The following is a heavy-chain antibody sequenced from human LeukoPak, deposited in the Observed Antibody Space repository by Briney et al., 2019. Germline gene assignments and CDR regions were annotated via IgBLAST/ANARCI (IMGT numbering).Heavy chain of an antibody. Sequence: ASVKVSCKASGYTFTAYYIHWLRQAPGQGPEWMGWIKPDSGSSHYAQKFQGRVTMTRDTSSNSTYMDLTRLKSDDTAVYYCARARVPIAVAGLYYFDYWGQGALVTVSS. J-gene: IGHJ4*02. D-gene: IGHD6-19*01. CDR1: GYTFTAYY. V-gene: IGHV1-2*02. CDR3: ARARVPIAVAGLYYFDY. CDR2: IKPDSGSS.